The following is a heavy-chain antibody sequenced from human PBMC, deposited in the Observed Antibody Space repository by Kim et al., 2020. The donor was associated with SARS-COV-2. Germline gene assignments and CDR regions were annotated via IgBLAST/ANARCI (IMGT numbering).Heavy chain of an antibody. Sequence: NPSLKSRVTISVDTSKNPFSLKLGSVTAADTAVYYCAREGEDSSGYYYGYWGQGTLVTVSS. CDR3: AREGEDSSGYYYGY. D-gene: IGHD3-22*01. V-gene: IGHV4-59*01. J-gene: IGHJ4*02.